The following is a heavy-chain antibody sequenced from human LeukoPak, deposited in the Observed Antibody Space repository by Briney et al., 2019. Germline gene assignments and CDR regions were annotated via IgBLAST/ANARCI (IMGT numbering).Heavy chain of an antibody. V-gene: IGHV3-48*02. CDR2: ISSGGSTI. D-gene: IGHD3-16*01. Sequence: GGSLRLSCAASGFTFSSYAMSWVRQAPGKGLEWVSYISSGGSTIYYADSVKGRFTISRDNAKNSLYLQMNSLRDEDTAVYYCARVRRSYGDYWGQGTLVTVSS. J-gene: IGHJ4*02. CDR1: GFTFSSYA. CDR3: ARVRRSYGDY.